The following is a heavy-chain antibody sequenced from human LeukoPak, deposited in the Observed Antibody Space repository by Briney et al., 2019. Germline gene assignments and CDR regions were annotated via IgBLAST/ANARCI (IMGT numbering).Heavy chain of an antibody. D-gene: IGHD2-21*01. CDR3: ARARVNTGVVIIPTPYAFDI. J-gene: IGHJ3*02. Sequence: SDTLSLTCAVSGYSISSSNWWGWIRQPPGKGLEWIGYIYYSGSTYYNPSLKSRVTISVDTSKNQFSLKLSSVTAADTAVYYCARARVNTGVVIIPTPYAFDIWGRGTMVTVSS. V-gene: IGHV4-28*01. CDR1: GYSISSSNW. CDR2: IYYSGST.